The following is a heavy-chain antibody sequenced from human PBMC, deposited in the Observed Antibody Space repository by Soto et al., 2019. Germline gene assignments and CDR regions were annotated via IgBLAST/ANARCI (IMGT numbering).Heavy chain of an antibody. V-gene: IGHV4-39*01. Sequence: ETLSLTCTVSGGSISSSSYYWGWIRQPPGKGLEWIGSIYYSGSTYYNPSLKSRVTISVDTSKNQFSLKLSSVTAADTAVYYCARKDRLNGCKDVWGQGTTVTVSS. J-gene: IGHJ6*02. CDR1: GGSISSSSYY. D-gene: IGHD1-1*01. CDR3: ARKDRLNGCKDV. CDR2: IYYSGST.